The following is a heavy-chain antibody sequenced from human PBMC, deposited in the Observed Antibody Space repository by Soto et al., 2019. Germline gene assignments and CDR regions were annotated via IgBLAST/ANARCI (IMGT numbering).Heavy chain of an antibody. D-gene: IGHD7-27*01. CDR1: GGSFSGYY. CDR2: INHSRST. J-gene: IGHJ4*02. CDR3: ARGWGRIFDY. V-gene: IGHV4-34*01. Sequence: QVQLQQWGAGLLKPSETLSLTCAVYGGSFSGYYWSWIRQPPGKGLEWIGEINHSRSTNYNPSLKXRVTISVDTSNNQFSLKLSSVPAAHTAVYYCARGWGRIFDYWGQGTLVTVSS.